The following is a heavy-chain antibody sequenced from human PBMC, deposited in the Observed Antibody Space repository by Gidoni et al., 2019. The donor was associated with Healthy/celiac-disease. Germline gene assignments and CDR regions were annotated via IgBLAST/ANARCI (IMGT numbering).Heavy chain of an antibody. Sequence: QVQLQESGPGLVKPSGPLSLTCAVSGGSISRSNWWSWVRQPPGKGLEWIGEIYHSGSTNYNPSLKSRVTISVDKSKNQFSLKLSSVTAADTAVYYCALRRAAGIQFCCWFDPWGQGTLVTVSS. CDR3: ALRRAAGIQFCCWFDP. V-gene: IGHV4-4*02. J-gene: IGHJ5*02. D-gene: IGHD6-19*01. CDR1: GGSISRSNW. CDR2: IYHSGST.